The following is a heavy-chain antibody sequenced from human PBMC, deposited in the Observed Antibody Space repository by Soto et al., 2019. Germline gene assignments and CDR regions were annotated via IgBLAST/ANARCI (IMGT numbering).Heavy chain of an antibody. Sequence: EVHLLESGGGLVQPGGSLRLSCAASGFTFSNYAMSWVRQAPGKGLEWVSTIISGGNTYYADSVKGRFTISRDNSKNTLYLQMNSLRAEDTAVYDCAKAFYSSDRGEVFDYWGQGTLVTVSS. CDR2: IISGGNT. D-gene: IGHD6-19*01. V-gene: IGHV3-23*01. J-gene: IGHJ4*02. CDR1: GFTFSNYA. CDR3: AKAFYSSDRGEVFDY.